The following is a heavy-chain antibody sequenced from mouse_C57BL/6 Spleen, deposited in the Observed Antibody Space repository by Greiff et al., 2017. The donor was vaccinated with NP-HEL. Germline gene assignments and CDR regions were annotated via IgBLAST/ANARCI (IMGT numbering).Heavy chain of an antibody. D-gene: IGHD1-1*01. CDR2: IFPGSGST. CDR3: ARSHYGSSPAWFAY. J-gene: IGHJ3*01. V-gene: IGHV1-75*01. CDR1: GYTFTDYY. Sequence: VQLQQSGPELVKPGASVKISCKASGYTFTDYYINWVKQRPGQGLEWIGWIFPGSGSTYYNEKFKGKATLTVDKSSSTAYMLLSSLTSEDSAVYFCARSHYGSSPAWFAYWGQGTLVTVSA.